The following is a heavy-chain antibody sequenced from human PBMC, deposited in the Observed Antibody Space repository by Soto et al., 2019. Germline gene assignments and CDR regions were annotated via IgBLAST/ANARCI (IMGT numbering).Heavy chain of an antibody. V-gene: IGHV3-43*01. CDR3: AKDIKDSHDFWSGKNRKPSNPNTDYYYYGMDV. CDR1: GFTFDDYT. J-gene: IGHJ6*02. Sequence: GGSLRLSCAASGFTFDDYTMHWVRQAPGKGLEWVSLISWDGGSTYYADSVKGRFTISRDNSKNSLYLQMNSLRTEDTALYYCAKDIKDSHDFWSGKNRKPSNPNTDYYYYGMDVWSQGNTVTVSS. CDR2: ISWDGGST. D-gene: IGHD3-3*01.